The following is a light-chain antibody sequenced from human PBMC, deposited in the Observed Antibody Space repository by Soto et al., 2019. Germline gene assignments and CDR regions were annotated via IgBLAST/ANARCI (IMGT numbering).Light chain of an antibody. CDR2: AAS. CDR3: QKYTNVPA. J-gene: IGKJ4*01. CDR1: QGISNY. Sequence: DIQMTQSPSSLSASVGDRVTITCRASQGISNYLAWYQQIPGKVPKLLISAASTLQSGVPARFSGSGSGTDFTLTISSLQPEEFATYYCQKYTNVPAFGGGTKVEIK. V-gene: IGKV1-27*01.